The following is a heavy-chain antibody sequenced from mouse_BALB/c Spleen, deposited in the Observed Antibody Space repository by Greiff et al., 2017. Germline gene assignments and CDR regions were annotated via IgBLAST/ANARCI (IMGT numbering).Heavy chain of an antibody. J-gene: IGHJ2*01. CDR1: GYTFSSYW. Sequence: QVQLQQSGAELMKPGASVKISCKATGYTFSSYWIEWVKQRPGDGLEWIGEILPGSGSTNYNEKFKGKATFTADTSSNTAYMQLSSLTSEDSAVCDCSRNYYDSNYGYFDYWGQGTTLTVSS. CDR3: SRNYYDSNYGYFDY. D-gene: IGHD1-1*01. V-gene: IGHV1-9*01. CDR2: ILPGSGST.